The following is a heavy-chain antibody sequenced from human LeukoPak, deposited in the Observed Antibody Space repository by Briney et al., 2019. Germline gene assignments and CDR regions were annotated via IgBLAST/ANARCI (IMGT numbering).Heavy chain of an antibody. J-gene: IGHJ5*02. Sequence: ASVKVSCKASGYTFTSYYMHWVRQAPGQGLEWMGIINPSGGSTSYAQKFQGRVTMTRDTSISTAYMELSRLRSDDTAVYYCARGVDILTGRNWFDPWGQGTLVTVSS. CDR1: GYTFTSYY. D-gene: IGHD3-9*01. CDR2: INPSGGST. V-gene: IGHV1-46*01. CDR3: ARGVDILTGRNWFDP.